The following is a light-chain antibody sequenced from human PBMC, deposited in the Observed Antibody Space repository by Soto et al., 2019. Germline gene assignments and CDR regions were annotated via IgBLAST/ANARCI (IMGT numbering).Light chain of an antibody. CDR3: QQYNSYPIT. J-gene: IGKJ5*01. V-gene: IGKV1-5*03. CDR2: KES. Sequence: DIQMTQSPSTLSASVGDRVTITCRASQSISSWLAWYQQKPGKAPKLLIYKESSLESGVPSRFSGSGSGTEFTLTISSLQPDDFATYHCQQYNSYPITFGQGTRLEIK. CDR1: QSISSW.